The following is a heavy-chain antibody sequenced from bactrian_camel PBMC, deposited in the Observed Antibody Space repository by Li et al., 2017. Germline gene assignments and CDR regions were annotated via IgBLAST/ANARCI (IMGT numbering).Heavy chain of an antibody. D-gene: IGHD6*01. J-gene: IGHJ4*01. Sequence: QLVESGGGLVQPGGSLRLSCAASGSTFSLYDMSWVRQAPGKGLEWVSGINSGADSTYYADSVKGRFTISRGNAKNTLYLQMNSLKTEDTAVYYCATLRWLDYWGQGTQVTVS. V-gene: IGHV3S40*01. CDR1: GSTFSLYD. CDR3: ATLRWLDY. CDR2: INSGADST.